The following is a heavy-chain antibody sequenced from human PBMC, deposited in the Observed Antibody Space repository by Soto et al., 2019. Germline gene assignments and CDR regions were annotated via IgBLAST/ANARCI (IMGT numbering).Heavy chain of an antibody. CDR3: ARAASYYGLDV. CDR2: IYSGGTT. Sequence: VQLVESGGGLLQPGGSLRLSCAASGFTVSTNYMSWVRQAPGKGLEWVSVIYSGGTTYFADSVKGRFTISRDNSKNTLYLQMSSLRAEDTAVYFCARAASYYGLDVWGQGTTVTVSS. J-gene: IGHJ6*02. V-gene: IGHV3-53*01. CDR1: GFTVSTNY.